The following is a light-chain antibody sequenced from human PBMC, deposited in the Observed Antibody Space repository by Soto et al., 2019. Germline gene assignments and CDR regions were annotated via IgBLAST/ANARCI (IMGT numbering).Light chain of an antibody. CDR2: DNN. V-gene: IGLV1-51*01. CDR1: SSNIGNNY. J-gene: IGLJ3*02. Sequence: QSVLTQPPSVSAAPGQKVTISCSGSSSNIGNNYVSWYQQLPGTAPKLLIYDNNKRPSGIPDRFSGSKSGTSATLGITGLQTGDEADYYCGTWDSSLSDGSHWVFGGGTKLTVL. CDR3: GTWDSSLSDGSHWV.